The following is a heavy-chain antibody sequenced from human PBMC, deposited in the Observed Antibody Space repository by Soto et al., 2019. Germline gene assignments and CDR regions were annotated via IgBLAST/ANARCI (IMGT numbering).Heavy chain of an antibody. V-gene: IGHV5-51*01. J-gene: IGHJ6*02. Sequence: GESLKISCKGSGYSFTSYWIGWVRQMPGKGLEWMGIIYPGDCDTRYSPSFQGQVTISADKSISTAYLQWSSLKAADTAMCYCARRRYCSGGSCYSGYYYYYGMDVWGQGNTVTVSS. CDR1: GYSFTSYW. D-gene: IGHD2-15*01. CDR3: ARRRYCSGGSCYSGYYYYYGMDV. CDR2: IYPGDCDT.